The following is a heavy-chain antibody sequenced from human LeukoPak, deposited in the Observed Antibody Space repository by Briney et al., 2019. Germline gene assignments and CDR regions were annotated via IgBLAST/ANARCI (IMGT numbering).Heavy chain of an antibody. CDR3: ARGRRVDAAMLSD. Sequence: SETLSLTCSVSNGSISGYYWAWIRQPPGKGLEWIAYIYSSGNANYNPSLKSRVTISIDTSGNQMSLKLNSVTAADTAVYYCARGRRVDAAMLSDWGQGTLVTVSS. J-gene: IGHJ4*02. V-gene: IGHV4-59*01. CDR1: NGSISGYY. CDR2: IYSSGNA. D-gene: IGHD5-18*01.